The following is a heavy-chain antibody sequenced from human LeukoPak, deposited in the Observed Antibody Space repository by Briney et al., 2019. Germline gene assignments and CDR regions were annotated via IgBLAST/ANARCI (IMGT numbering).Heavy chain of an antibody. CDR1: GGSISRYY. CDR3: ARAGYSYGTGYYFDY. J-gene: IGHJ4*02. D-gene: IGHD5-18*01. V-gene: IGHV4-59*01. Sequence: SETLSLTCTVSGGSISRYYWSWVRQPPGKGLEWIGYIYDNGNTNYNPSLASRVAISVDTSNNRFSLKLSSVTAADAAVYYCARAGYSYGTGYYFDYWGQGALVTVSS. CDR2: IYDNGNT.